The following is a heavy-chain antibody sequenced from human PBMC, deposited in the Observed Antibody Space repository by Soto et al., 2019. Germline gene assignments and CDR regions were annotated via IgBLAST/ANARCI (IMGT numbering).Heavy chain of an antibody. J-gene: IGHJ4*02. Sequence: SETLSLTCTVSGGSITSSYWSWIRRPPGKGLEWIAYIYDTGISGYTPSTSYNPSLKSRVTISVDKSKNQFSLKLSSVTAADTAVYYCARSDLLDYWGQGTLVTVSS. D-gene: IGHD1-26*01. CDR2: IYDTGISGYTPST. V-gene: IGHV4-59*12. CDR3: ARSDLLDY. CDR1: GGSITSSY.